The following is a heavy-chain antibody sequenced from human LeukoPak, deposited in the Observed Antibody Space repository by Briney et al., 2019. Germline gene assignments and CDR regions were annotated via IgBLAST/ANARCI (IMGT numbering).Heavy chain of an antibody. CDR2: FSGSGGNT. Sequence: PGGSLRLSCAASGFTFSSYAMSWVRQAPGKGLEWVSTFSGSGGNTYYADSVKGRFTISRGNSKNTLYLQMNSLRAEDTAVYYCARDWEWELPPPPFDYWGQGTLVTVSS. CDR3: ARDWEWELPPPPFDY. J-gene: IGHJ4*02. D-gene: IGHD1-26*01. CDR1: GFTFSSYA. V-gene: IGHV3-23*01.